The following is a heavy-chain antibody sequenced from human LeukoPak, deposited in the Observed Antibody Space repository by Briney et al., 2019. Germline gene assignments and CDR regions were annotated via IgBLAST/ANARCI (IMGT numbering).Heavy chain of an antibody. D-gene: IGHD2-2*02. Sequence: ASVKVSCKASGYTFTGYYMHWVRQAPGQGLEWMGWINPNSGGTNYAQKFQGRVTMTRDTSISTAYMELSRLRSDDTAVYYCARPMHCSSTSCYIGNWFDPWGQGTLVTVSS. J-gene: IGHJ5*02. CDR1: GYTFTGYY. V-gene: IGHV1-2*02. CDR3: ARPMHCSSTSCYIGNWFDP. CDR2: INPNSGGT.